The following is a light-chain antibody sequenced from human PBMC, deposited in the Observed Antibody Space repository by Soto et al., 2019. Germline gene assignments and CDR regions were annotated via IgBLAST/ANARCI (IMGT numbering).Light chain of an antibody. Sequence: DIQMTQSPSSLSASVGDRVNITCRTSQRILSYFNWYQQKPGKAPKLLIYAASRLQSGVPSRFRGSGSGTDFSLTLRSVQSEKFAIYSCEQSYSTQFAFGPGTKVDIK. CDR1: QRILSY. CDR2: AAS. J-gene: IGKJ3*01. CDR3: EQSYSTQFA. V-gene: IGKV1-39*01.